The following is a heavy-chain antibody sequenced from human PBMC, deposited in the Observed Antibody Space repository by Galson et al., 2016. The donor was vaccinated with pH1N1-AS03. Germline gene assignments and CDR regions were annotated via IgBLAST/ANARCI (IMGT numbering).Heavy chain of an antibody. J-gene: IGHJ4*02. CDR3: ARVDSSTYSDGWVPFDY. D-gene: IGHD5-24*01. V-gene: IGHV3-53*01. Sequence: SLRLSCAVSGLSVAKNYMSWVRQAPGKGLEWLSSIYTGGDTFYTDSVRGRFTISRNDSKNTLYLQMNSLRAADTAMYYCARVDSSTYSDGWVPFDYWGQGTLVTVSS. CDR1: GLSVAKNY. CDR2: IYTGGDT.